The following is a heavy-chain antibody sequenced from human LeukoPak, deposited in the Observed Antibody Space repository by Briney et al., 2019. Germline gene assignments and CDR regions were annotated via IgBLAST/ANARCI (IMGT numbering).Heavy chain of an antibody. J-gene: IGHJ6*02. CDR2: INHSGST. V-gene: IGHV4-34*01. CDR3: ARYVVVVPAASYGMDV. D-gene: IGHD2-2*01. CDR1: GGSFSGYY. Sequence: PSETLSLTCAVYGGSFSGYYWSWIRQPPGEGLEWIGEINHSGSTNYNPSLKSRVTISVDTSKNQFSLKLSSVTAADTAVYYCARYVVVVPAASYGMDVWGQGTTVTVSS.